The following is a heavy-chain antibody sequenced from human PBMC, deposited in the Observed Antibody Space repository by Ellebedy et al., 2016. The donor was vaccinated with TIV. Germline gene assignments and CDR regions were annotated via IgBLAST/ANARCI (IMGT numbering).Heavy chain of an antibody. Sequence: GESLKISCAASGFTFSSYAMSWVRQAPGKGLEWVSAISGSGGSTYYADSVKGRFTISRDNSKNTLYLQMNSLRAEDTAVYYCAKDGDRSGYYFDYWGQGTLVTVSS. V-gene: IGHV3-23*01. CDR1: GFTFSSYA. J-gene: IGHJ4*02. CDR2: ISGSGGST. D-gene: IGHD3-22*01. CDR3: AKDGDRSGYYFDY.